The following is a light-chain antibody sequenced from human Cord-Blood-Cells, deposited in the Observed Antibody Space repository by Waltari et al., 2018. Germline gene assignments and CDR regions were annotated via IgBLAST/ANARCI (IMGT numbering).Light chain of an antibody. V-gene: IGLV2-23*01. CDR1: TSDVGSYNL. CDR2: EGS. CDR3: CSYAGSSIWV. J-gene: IGLJ3*02. Sequence: QSALTQPASVSGSPGQSIPISCTGTTSDVGSYNLVSWYQQHPAKAPKLMLYEGSKRPSGVSNRFSGSKSGNTASLTISGLQAEDEADYYCCSYAGSSIWVFGGGTKLTVL.